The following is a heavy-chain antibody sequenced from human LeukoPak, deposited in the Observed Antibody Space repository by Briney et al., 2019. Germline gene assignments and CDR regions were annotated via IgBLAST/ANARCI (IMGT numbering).Heavy chain of an antibody. D-gene: IGHD6-13*01. Sequence: LPGGSLRLSCVASGFSFSSYWMSWVRQTPGKGLEWVANIRQEGSARYYVDSVTGRFTISRDNAMNSLYLQMNSLRVEDTAVYYCARDPGIAAAGTVGYFDSWGQGILVTVSS. V-gene: IGHV3-7*01. J-gene: IGHJ4*02. CDR2: IRQEGSAR. CDR3: ARDPGIAAAGTVGYFDS. CDR1: GFSFSSYW.